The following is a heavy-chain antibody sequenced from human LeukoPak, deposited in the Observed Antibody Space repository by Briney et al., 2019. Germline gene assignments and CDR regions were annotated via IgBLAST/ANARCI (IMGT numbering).Heavy chain of an antibody. CDR1: GFTFSSYG. Sequence: GGSLRLSCAASGFTFSSYGMHWVRQAPGKGLEWVAVISYDGSNKYYADSVKGRFTISRDNSKNTLYLQMNSLRAEDTAVYYCAKLSSGYSSGRYAFDYWGQGTLVTVSS. V-gene: IGHV3-30*18. J-gene: IGHJ4*02. CDR3: AKLSSGYSSGRYAFDY. CDR2: ISYDGSNK. D-gene: IGHD6-19*01.